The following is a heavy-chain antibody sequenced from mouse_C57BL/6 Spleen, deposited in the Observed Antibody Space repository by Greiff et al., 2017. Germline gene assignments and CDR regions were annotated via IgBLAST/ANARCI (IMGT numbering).Heavy chain of an antibody. CDR2: IHPNSGST. J-gene: IGHJ4*01. D-gene: IGHD2-3*01. CDR1: GYTFTSYW. CDR3: ASGGWLLRGSYYAMDY. Sequence: VQLQQPGAELVKPGASVKLSCKASGYTFTSYWMHWVKQRPGQGLAWIGMIHPNSGSTNYNEKFKSKATLTVDKSSSTAYMQLSSLTSEDSAVYYCASGGWLLRGSYYAMDYWGQGTSVTVSS. V-gene: IGHV1-64*01.